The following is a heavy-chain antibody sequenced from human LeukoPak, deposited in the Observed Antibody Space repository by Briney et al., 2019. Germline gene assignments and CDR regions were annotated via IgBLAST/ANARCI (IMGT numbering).Heavy chain of an antibody. J-gene: IGHJ4*02. CDR3: GRVELGRWECPLYYFDY. CDR2: INAGNGNT. V-gene: IGHV1-3*01. CDR1: GYTFTSYA. D-gene: IGHD1-26*01. Sequence: ASVKVSCKASGYTFTSYAMHWVRQAPGQRLEWMGWINAGNGNTKYSQKFQGRVTITRDTSASTAYMELSSLRSEDTAVYYCGRVELGRWECPLYYFDYWGQGTLVTVSS.